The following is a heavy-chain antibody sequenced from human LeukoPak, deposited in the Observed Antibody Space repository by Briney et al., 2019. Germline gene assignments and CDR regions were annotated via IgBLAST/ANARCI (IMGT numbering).Heavy chain of an antibody. D-gene: IGHD3-16*01. CDR2: IYTSGST. CDR3: ARGRSLGELTTESPSFDS. J-gene: IGHJ4*02. CDR1: GGSISGYY. V-gene: IGHV4-4*07. Sequence: SETLSLTCTVSGGSISGYYWSWIRQPAGKALEWIGRIYTSGSTNYNPSLKSRVTMSVDTSKNQFSLKLSSVTAADTAVYYCARGRSLGELTTESPSFDSWGQGTLVTVSS.